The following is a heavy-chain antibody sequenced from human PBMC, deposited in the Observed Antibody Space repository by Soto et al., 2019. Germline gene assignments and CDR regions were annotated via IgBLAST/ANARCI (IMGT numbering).Heavy chain of an antibody. J-gene: IGHJ5*02. CDR2: IGGNTESGKT. D-gene: IGHD6-13*01. CDR1: GFTFSKAW. Sequence: DVVLVESGGGLVNPGGSLRLSCAASGFTFSKAWLSWVRQAPGKGLEWVGDIGGNTESGKTDYAAPVKGRFTISRDDSKNTVYLQMNSLRTEDTAVYYCTISGGYSSSHHWFDPWGEGTPVIVSS. CDR3: TISGGYSSSHHWFDP. V-gene: IGHV3-15*04.